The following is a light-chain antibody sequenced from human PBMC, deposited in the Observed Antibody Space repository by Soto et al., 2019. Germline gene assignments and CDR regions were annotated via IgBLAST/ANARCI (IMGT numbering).Light chain of an antibody. Sequence: QSVLTQPASMSGSPGQSITISCTGTSNDVGSYDFVSWYQQHPDKAPRLMIYEVSNRPSGVSDRFSGSKSGNTASLTISGLQAEDEADYYCISFTNSHIYVFGTGTKLTVL. CDR2: EVS. J-gene: IGLJ1*01. CDR3: ISFTNSHIYV. CDR1: SNDVGSYDF. V-gene: IGLV2-14*01.